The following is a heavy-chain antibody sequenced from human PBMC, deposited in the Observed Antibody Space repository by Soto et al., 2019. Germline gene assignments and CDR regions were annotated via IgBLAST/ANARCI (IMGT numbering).Heavy chain of an antibody. Sequence: ASVKVSCKGFGYSFMKYGINWVRQAPGQGLEWVGWISPYSGYTHSAQKFHGRLTLTTDTAASTAYMELRILGSADTALYYCAREASVLIPAAQPSRFDSWGQGTLVTVSS. CDR2: ISPYSGYT. CDR3: AREASVLIPAAQPSRFDS. J-gene: IGHJ4*02. V-gene: IGHV1-18*01. D-gene: IGHD2-2*01. CDR1: GYSFMKYG.